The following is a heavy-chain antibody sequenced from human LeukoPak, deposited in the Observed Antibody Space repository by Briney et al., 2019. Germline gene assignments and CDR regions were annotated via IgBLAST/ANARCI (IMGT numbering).Heavy chain of an antibody. J-gene: IGHJ4*02. Sequence: GGSLRLSCAASGFTFSTYVMSWVRQAPGKGLEWVSAISGSGGSTYYADSVKGRFTVSRDNSKNTLYLQMNSLGADDTAVYYCAKGNWRYFDYWGQGTLVTVSS. V-gene: IGHV3-23*01. D-gene: IGHD1-1*01. CDR1: GFTFSTYV. CDR2: ISGSGGST. CDR3: AKGNWRYFDY.